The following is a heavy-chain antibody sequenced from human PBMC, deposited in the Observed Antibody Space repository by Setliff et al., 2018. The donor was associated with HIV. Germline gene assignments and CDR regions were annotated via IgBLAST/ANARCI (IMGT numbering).Heavy chain of an antibody. CDR3: ARPVEMANREFDY. V-gene: IGHV4-39*01. Sequence: PSETLSLTCTVSGGSISDSNHYWGWIRQPPGKGLEWIASIYYSGSTYYNPSLKSRVAISVDTSKNQFSLKLSSVTAADTAVYYCARPVEMANREFDYWGQGTLVTVSS. D-gene: IGHD1-26*01. J-gene: IGHJ4*02. CDR1: GGSISDSNHY. CDR2: IYYSGST.